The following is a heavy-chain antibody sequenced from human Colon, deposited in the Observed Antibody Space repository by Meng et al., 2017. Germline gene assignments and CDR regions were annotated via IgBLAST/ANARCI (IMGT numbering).Heavy chain of an antibody. CDR1: GGSINSRNW. CDR3: SRGVVAGAMVWFDP. Sequence: QVQLQESGPGRVKPSGTLSLTCAVSGGSINSRNWWLWVRQPPGKGLEWLGEIYHGGNTNYNPSLKSRVTLSLDKSKNQFSLRLTSVTAADTAMYYCSRGVVAGAMVWFDPWGPGTLVTVSS. CDR2: IYHGGNT. J-gene: IGHJ5*02. V-gene: IGHV4-4*02. D-gene: IGHD2-2*01.